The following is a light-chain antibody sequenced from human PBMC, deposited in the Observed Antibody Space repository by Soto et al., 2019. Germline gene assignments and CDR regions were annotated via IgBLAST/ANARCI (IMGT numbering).Light chain of an antibody. J-gene: IGLJ1*01. Sequence: QSALTQPASVSGSPGQSITISCTGTSSDVGIYDYVSWYQQHPGKGPKLIISEVSDRPSGVSNRFSGSKSGSTASLTISGLHAEDEADYYCSSYRGGSTYVFGTGTKLTVL. CDR3: SSYRGGSTYV. V-gene: IGLV2-14*01. CDR1: SSDVGIYDY. CDR2: EVS.